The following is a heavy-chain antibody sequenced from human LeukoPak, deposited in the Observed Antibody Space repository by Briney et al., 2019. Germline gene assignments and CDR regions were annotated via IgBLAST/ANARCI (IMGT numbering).Heavy chain of an antibody. Sequence: GGFLRLSCAASGFTVSSNYMSWVRQAPGKGLEWVSVIYSGGSTYYADSVKGRFTISRDNSKNTLYLQMNSLRAEDTAVYYCARDEGYGDSFFDYWGQGTLVTVSS. J-gene: IGHJ4*02. CDR2: IYSGGST. D-gene: IGHD4-17*01. CDR1: GFTVSSNY. CDR3: ARDEGYGDSFFDY. V-gene: IGHV3-53*01.